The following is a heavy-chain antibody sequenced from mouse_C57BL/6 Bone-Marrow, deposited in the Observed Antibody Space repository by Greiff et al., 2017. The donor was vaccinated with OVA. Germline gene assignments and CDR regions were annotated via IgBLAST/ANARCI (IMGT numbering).Heavy chain of an antibody. Sequence: DVQLQESGPGLVKPSQSLSLTCSVTGYSITSGYFWNWIRQFPGNKLEWMGYISYDGSNNYNPSLKNRISITRDTSKNQFFLKLKSVTTEDTATYYCARESLCDGYYVDWFAYWGQGALVTVSA. CDR2: ISYDGSN. J-gene: IGHJ3*01. V-gene: IGHV3-6*01. D-gene: IGHD2-3*01. CDR1: GYSITSGYF. CDR3: ARESLCDGYYVDWFAY.